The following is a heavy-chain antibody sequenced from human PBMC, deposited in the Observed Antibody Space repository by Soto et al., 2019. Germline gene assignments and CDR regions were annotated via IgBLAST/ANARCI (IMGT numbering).Heavy chain of an antibody. V-gene: IGHV1-24*01. J-gene: IGHJ6*02. CDR3: ATDLFCGDCLARYGMDV. D-gene: IGHD2-21*02. Sequence: ASVKVSCKVSGYTLTELSMHWVRQAPGKGLEWMGGFDPEDGETIYAQKFQGRVTMTEDTSTDTAYMELSSLRSEDTAVYYCATDLFCGDCLARYGMDVWGQGTTVTVSS. CDR1: GYTLTELS. CDR2: FDPEDGET.